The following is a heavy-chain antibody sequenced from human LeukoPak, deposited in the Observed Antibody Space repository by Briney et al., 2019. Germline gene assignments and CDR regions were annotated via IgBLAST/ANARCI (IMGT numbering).Heavy chain of an antibody. Sequence: GGSLRLSCAASGFTFSSYWMSWVRQAPGKGLEWVANIKQDGSEKYYVDSVKGRFTISRDNAKISLYLQMNSLRAEDTAVYYCAKFGSAAARVDYWGQGTLVTLSS. D-gene: IGHD6-13*01. CDR3: AKFGSAAARVDY. J-gene: IGHJ4*02. CDR2: IKQDGSEK. CDR1: GFTFSSYW. V-gene: IGHV3-7*03.